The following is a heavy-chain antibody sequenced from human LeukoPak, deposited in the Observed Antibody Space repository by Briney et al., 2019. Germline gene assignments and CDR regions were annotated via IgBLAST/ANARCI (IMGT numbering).Heavy chain of an antibody. Sequence: ASVKVSFKASGYTFTSYGISWVRQARGQGLEWMGWINAYNGNTNYPQTLQGRVTMTTDTSTSTAYMELRSLRSDDTAVYYCARDVAPRYYDSSGYYEGWGQGTLVTVSS. CDR2: INAYNGNT. D-gene: IGHD3-22*01. CDR1: GYTFTSYG. J-gene: IGHJ4*02. CDR3: ARDVAPRYYDSSGYYEG. V-gene: IGHV1-18*01.